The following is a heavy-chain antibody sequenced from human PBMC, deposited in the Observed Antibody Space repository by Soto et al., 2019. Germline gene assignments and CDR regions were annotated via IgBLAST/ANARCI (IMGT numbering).Heavy chain of an antibody. J-gene: IGHJ5*02. CDR1: GFTLSDYY. D-gene: IGHD3-9*01. CDR2: ISTNSRYT. Sequence: PGGSLGLSCAASGFTLSDYYMTWIRQAPGKGLEWISYISTNSRYTKYADSVKGRFTISRDDAKNSLYLQMNSLRVEDTAVYYCARVYDILTSAWLDPWGQGTLVTVSS. CDR3: ARVYDILTSAWLDP. V-gene: IGHV3-11*03.